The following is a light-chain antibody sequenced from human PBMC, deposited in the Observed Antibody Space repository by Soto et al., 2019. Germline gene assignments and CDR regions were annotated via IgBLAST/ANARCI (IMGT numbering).Light chain of an antibody. J-gene: IGKJ2*01. Sequence: EIVLTQSPATLSLSPGERATLSCRASQGVRNYLAWYQHKTGQAPRLLIYDASNRATGIPARFSGSGSGTDFTLTISSLEPEDFAVYYCQQRSNWQYTFGQGTKLEIK. CDR3: QQRSNWQYT. CDR2: DAS. V-gene: IGKV3-11*01. CDR1: QGVRNY.